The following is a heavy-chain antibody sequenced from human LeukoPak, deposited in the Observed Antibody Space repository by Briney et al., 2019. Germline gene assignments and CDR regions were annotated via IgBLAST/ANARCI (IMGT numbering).Heavy chain of an antibody. CDR2: ISAYNGNT. D-gene: IGHD3-10*01. CDR1: GGTFSSYA. V-gene: IGHV1-18*01. J-gene: IGHJ4*02. CDR3: ARWEVTMEQGYFDY. Sequence: GSSVKVSCKASGGTFSSYAISWVRQAPGQGLEWMGWISAYNGNTNYAQKLQGRVTMTTDTSTSTAYMELRSLRSDDTAVYYCARWEVTMEQGYFDYWGQGTLVTVSS.